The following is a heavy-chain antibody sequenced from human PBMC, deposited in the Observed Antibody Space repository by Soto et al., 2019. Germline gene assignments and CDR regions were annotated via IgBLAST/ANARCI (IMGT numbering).Heavy chain of an antibody. V-gene: IGHV4-39*01. CDR2: IYYSGST. D-gene: IGHD4-17*01. J-gene: IGHJ6*02. Sequence: SETLSLTCTVSGGSISSSSYYWGWIRQPPGKGLEWIGSIYYSGSTYYNPSLKSRVTISVDTSKNQFFLKLSSVTAADTAVYYCARQYDGDYIAYYYYYGMDVWGQGTTVTVSS. CDR1: GGSISSSSYY. CDR3: ARQYDGDYIAYYYYYGMDV.